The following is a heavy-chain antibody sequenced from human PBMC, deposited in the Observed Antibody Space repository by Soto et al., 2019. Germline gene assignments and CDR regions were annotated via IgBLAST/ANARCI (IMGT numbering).Heavy chain of an antibody. CDR2: TRNKASSYTT. Sequence: EVQLVESGGGLVQPGGSLRLSCAASGFTFSDYYMDWVRQVPGKGLEWVGRTRNKASSYTTEYVPSVRGRFSISRDASKDSRYLQMNGLKTEAASVYYCGRDTGGRYDYWGQGALVSVSS. J-gene: IGHJ4*02. CDR1: GFTFSDYY. D-gene: IGHD3-16*01. CDR3: GRDTGGRYDY. V-gene: IGHV3-72*01.